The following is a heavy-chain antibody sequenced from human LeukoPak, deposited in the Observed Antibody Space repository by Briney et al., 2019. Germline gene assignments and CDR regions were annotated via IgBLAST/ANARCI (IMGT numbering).Heavy chain of an antibody. J-gene: IGHJ4*02. CDR1: GGSISSSNYY. CDR3: ARGQQVRRSLFKAGTTPFDY. CDR2: IYYSGST. Sequence: PSETLSLTCSVSGGSISSSNYYWGWIRQPPGKGLEWIGSIYYSGSTYYNPSLKSRVTIFVDTSKNQFSLKLSSVTAADTAVYYCARGQQVRRSLFKAGTTPFDYWGQGTLVTVSS. V-gene: IGHV4-39*07. D-gene: IGHD6-13*01.